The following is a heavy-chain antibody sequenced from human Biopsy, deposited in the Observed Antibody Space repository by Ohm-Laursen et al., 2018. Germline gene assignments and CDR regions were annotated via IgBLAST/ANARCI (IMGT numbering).Heavy chain of an antibody. CDR2: ISDTGTT. Sequence: TLSLTCAVSGGSIGGSGDYWSWIRQPPGKGLEWIGYISDTGTTNYNPSLRGRVAMSVDTSKNQSSLQLTSVTVADTAMFFCARLFRLDDYWNDDPPDGFDVWGQGTMVTVSS. J-gene: IGHJ3*01. CDR3: ARLFRLDDYWNDDPPDGFDV. D-gene: IGHD3-3*01. V-gene: IGHV4-61*08. CDR1: GGSIGGSGDY.